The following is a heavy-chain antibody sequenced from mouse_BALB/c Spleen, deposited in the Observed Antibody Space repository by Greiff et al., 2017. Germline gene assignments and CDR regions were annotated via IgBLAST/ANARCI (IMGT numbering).Heavy chain of an antibody. CDR3: ARTRGFYFISNFDY. Sequence: EVKLQESGPSLVKPSQTLSLTCSVTGDSITSGYWNWIRKFPGNKLEYMGYISYSGSTYYNPSLKSRISITRDTSKNQYYLQLNSVTTEDTATYYCARTRGFYFISNFDYWGQGTTLTVSS. CDR1: GDSITSGY. J-gene: IGHJ2*01. CDR2: ISYSGST. V-gene: IGHV3-8*02. D-gene: IGHD2-1*01.